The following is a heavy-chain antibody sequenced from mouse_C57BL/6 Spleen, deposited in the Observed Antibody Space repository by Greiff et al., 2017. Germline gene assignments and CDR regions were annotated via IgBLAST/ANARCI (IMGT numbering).Heavy chain of an antibody. CDR2: IDPDTGGT. V-gene: IGHV1-15*01. CDR3: TGKFEDGYWD. J-gene: IGHJ2*01. D-gene: IGHD2-3*01. Sequence: VQLQQSGAELVRPGASVTLSCKASGYTFTDYEMHWVKQTPVHGLEWIGAIDPDTGGTAYNQKFKGKAILTADKSSSTAYMELRSLTSEDSAVYYCTGKFEDGYWDWGQGTTLTVST. CDR1: GYTFTDYE.